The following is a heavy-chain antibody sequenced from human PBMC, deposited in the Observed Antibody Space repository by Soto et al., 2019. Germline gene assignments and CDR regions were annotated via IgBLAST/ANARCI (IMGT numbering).Heavy chain of an antibody. Sequence: SETLSLTCTVSGGSISSYYWSWIRQPPGKGLEWIGYIYYSGSTNYNPSFKSRVTISVDTSKNQFSLKLSSVTAADTAVYYCARQGSSSWYPGFYYMDVWGKGTTVTVSS. CDR1: GGSISSYY. V-gene: IGHV4-59*08. CDR3: ARQGSSSWYPGFYYMDV. CDR2: IYYSGST. D-gene: IGHD6-13*01. J-gene: IGHJ6*03.